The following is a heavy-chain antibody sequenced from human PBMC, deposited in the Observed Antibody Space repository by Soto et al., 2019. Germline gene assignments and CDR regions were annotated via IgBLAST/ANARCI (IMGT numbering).Heavy chain of an antibody. CDR3: ARHRGAAAGNAWFDH. J-gene: IGHJ5*02. D-gene: IGHD6-13*01. Sequence: XATLSRTGTVSGGACSSCNDYWSWIRQPPGKGLEWVGYIDYSGSTNYNPSLKSRVTISVDTSKNQSSLRLSSVTAADTAVYHCARHRGAAAGNAWFDHWGQGTLVTVSS. CDR2: IDYSGST. CDR1: GGACSSCNDY. V-gene: IGHV4-61*01.